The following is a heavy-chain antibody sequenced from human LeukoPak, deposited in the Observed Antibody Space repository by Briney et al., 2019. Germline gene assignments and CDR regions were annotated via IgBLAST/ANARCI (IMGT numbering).Heavy chain of an antibody. CDR2: IYPGGSDT. CDR3: ARAPLYCSGGSCYGDFDY. D-gene: IGHD2-15*01. V-gene: IGHV5-51*01. Sequence: GESLKISCKGSGYSFTSYWIGWVRQMPGKGLEWMGIIYPGGSDTRYSPSFQGQVTISADKSISTAYLQWNSLKASDTAMYYCARAPLYCSGGSCYGDFDYWGQGTLVTVSS. J-gene: IGHJ4*02. CDR1: GYSFTSYW.